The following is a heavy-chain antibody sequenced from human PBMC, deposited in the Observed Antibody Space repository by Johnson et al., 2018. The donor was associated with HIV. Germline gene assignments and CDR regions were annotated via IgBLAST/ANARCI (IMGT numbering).Heavy chain of an antibody. D-gene: IGHD4-17*01. CDR1: GFTVSSNY. J-gene: IGHJ3*02. CDR2: INTGGGT. Sequence: MQLVESGGGLVQPGGSLRLSCAASGFTVSSNYMRWVRQAPGKGLEWVSVINTGGGTYYADSVKGRFTMSRDNSKNTLYLQMNRLRAEDTAVYYCARMTTTVSHHDGFDIWGQGTMVTVSS. V-gene: IGHV3-66*01. CDR3: ARMTTTVSHHDGFDI.